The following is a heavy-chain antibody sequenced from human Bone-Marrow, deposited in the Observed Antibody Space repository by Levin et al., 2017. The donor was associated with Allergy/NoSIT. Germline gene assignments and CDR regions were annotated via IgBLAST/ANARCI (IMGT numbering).Heavy chain of an antibody. Sequence: KSSETLSLTCTVSGGSISSYYWSWIRQPPGKGLEWIGYIYYSGSTNYNPSLKSRVTISVDTSKNQFSLKLSSVTAADTAVYYCARGGETDHSTDYWGQGTLVTVSS. CDR2: IYYSGST. J-gene: IGHJ4*02. D-gene: IGHD3-16*01. V-gene: IGHV4-59*01. CDR1: GGSISSYY. CDR3: ARGGETDHSTDY.